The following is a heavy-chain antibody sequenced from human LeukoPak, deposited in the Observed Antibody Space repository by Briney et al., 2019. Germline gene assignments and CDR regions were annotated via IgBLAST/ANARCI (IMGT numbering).Heavy chain of an antibody. V-gene: IGHV1-46*01. CDR3: ARLPHRDGYNNLVDY. CDR1: GYTFTSYG. CDR2: INPGGGST. Sequence: ASVKVSCKASGYTFTSYGISWVRQAPGQGLEWMGIINPGGGSTSYPQKFQGRVTMTRDTSTSTVYMELSSLRSEDTAVYYCARLPHRDGYNNLVDYWGQGTLVTVSS. D-gene: IGHD5-24*01. J-gene: IGHJ4*02.